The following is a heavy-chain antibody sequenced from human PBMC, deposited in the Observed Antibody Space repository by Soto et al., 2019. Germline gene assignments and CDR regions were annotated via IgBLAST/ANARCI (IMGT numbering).Heavy chain of an antibody. V-gene: IGHV4-4*02. CDR2: IHHSRGI. D-gene: IGHD2-2*01. J-gene: IGHJ5*02. CDR3: ARARQDCSAASCYLDP. CDR1: GDSISSPNW. Sequence: SETLSLTXTVSGDSISSPNWWNWVRQTPGKGLEWIGEIHHSRGINYNPSLKSRVTISVDKSNNLSSLKLSSMTAADTAVYFCARARQDCSAASCYLDPWGQGTLVTVSS.